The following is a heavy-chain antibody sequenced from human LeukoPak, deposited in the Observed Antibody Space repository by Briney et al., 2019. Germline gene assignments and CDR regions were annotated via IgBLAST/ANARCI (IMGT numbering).Heavy chain of an antibody. CDR3: ARDTGSGWFDY. CDR2: ISTSGTT. D-gene: IGHD6-19*01. CDR1: GGSISSGTYY. V-gene: IGHV4-61*02. J-gene: IGHJ4*02. Sequence: SETLSLTCTVSGGSISSGTYYWSWIRQPVGKGLEWIGRISTSGTTNYNPSLKSRLTISIDTSKNQISLKLSSMTAADTAVYYCARDTGSGWFDYWGQGTLVTVSS.